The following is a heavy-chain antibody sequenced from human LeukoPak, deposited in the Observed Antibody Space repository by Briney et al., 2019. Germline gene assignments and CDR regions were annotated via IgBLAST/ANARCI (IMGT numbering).Heavy chain of an antibody. CDR3: ARLSTFRALNLVRYYFEY. CDR1: GGSISSSSYY. CDR2: IYYSGST. V-gene: IGHV4-39*01. J-gene: IGHJ4*02. D-gene: IGHD3-16*01. Sequence: SETLSLTCTVSGGSISSSSYYWGWIRQPPGKGLEWIGSIYYSGSTYYNPSLKSRVTISVDTSKNQFSLKLSSVTAADRAVYYCARLSTFRALNLVRYYFEYWGQGTLVTVSS.